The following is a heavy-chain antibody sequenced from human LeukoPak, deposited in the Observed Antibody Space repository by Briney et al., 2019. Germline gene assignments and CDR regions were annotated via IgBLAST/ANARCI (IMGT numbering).Heavy chain of an antibody. CDR1: GFTFSSYA. CDR2: IKQDGSEK. Sequence: SGESLRLSCAASGFTFSSYAMSWVRQAPGKGLEWVANIKQDGSEKYYVDSVKGRFTISRDNAKNSLYLQMNSLRAEDTAVYYCARAFGETIFDYWGQGTLVTVSS. V-gene: IGHV3-7*01. D-gene: IGHD3-10*01. CDR3: ARAFGETIFDY. J-gene: IGHJ4*02.